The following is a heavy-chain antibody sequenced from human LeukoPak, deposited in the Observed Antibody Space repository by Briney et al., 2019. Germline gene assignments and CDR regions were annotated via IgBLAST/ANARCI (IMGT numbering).Heavy chain of an antibody. Sequence: GGSLRLSCAASGFTFSSNAMSWVRQAPARGLEWVSSIRGNGDTFYTDSVKGRFTLSRDDSRNTVYLHLNNLTVEDSAVYYCARASWTSNADAVWWGQGTLVTVSS. V-gene: IGHV3-23*01. CDR2: IRGNGDT. CDR3: ARASWTSNADAVW. J-gene: IGHJ4*02. D-gene: IGHD3/OR15-3a*01. CDR1: GFTFSSNA.